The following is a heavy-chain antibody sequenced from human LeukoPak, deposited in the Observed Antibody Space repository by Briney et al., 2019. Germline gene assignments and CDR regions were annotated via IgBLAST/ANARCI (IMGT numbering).Heavy chain of an antibody. CDR2: ISAYNGNT. CDR1: GYTFTSYG. Sequence: GASVKVSCKASGYTFTSYGISWVRQAPGQGLEWMGWISAYNGNTNYAQKLQGRVTMTTDTSTSTAYMELRSLRSDDTAVYYCARVTMVRGVITKYNWFDPWGQGTLVTVSS. V-gene: IGHV1-18*01. CDR3: ARVTMVRGVITKYNWFDP. D-gene: IGHD3-10*01. J-gene: IGHJ5*02.